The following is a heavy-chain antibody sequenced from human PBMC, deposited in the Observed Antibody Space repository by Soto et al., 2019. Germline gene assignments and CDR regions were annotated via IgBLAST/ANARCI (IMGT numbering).Heavy chain of an antibody. CDR1: GFTFSSYA. V-gene: IGHV3-23*01. J-gene: IGHJ6*02. D-gene: IGHD1-26*01. CDR2: ISGSGGST. CDR3: AKVHVGATFFYYYGMAV. Sequence: EVQLLESGGGLVQPGGSLRLSCAASGFTFSSYAMSWVRQAPGKGLEWVSAISGSGGSTYYADSVKGRFTISRDNSKNTLYLQMNILRAEDTTVYYCAKVHVGATFFYYYGMAVWGQGTTVTVSS.